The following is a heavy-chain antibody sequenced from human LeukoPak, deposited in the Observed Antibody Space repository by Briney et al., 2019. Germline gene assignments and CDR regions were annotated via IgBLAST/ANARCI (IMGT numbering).Heavy chain of an antibody. V-gene: IGHV4-4*02. J-gene: IGHJ4*02. CDR2: IYRSGST. CDR1: GGSISSNTW. CDR3: ARDRGRD. Sequence: SGTLSLTCVVSGGSISSNTWWSWVRQPPNKELEWIGEIYRSGSTNYNPSLKSRVSMSIDKSKNRFSLKLSSVTAAGTAVYYCARDRGRDWGQGTLVTVSS.